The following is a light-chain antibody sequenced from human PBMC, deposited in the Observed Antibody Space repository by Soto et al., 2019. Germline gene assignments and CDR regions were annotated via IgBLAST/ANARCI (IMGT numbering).Light chain of an antibody. V-gene: IGLV2-23*02. CDR3: CSYASSATYV. CDR2: EVN. Sequence: QSVLTQPASVSGSPGQSITISCTGSSSDVGTYNLVSWYQQHPGKAPQVMIYEVNKRPSGLSDRFSGSKSANTASLTISGLQAEDEADYYCCSYASSATYVFGTGTKLTVL. CDR1: SSDVGTYNL. J-gene: IGLJ1*01.